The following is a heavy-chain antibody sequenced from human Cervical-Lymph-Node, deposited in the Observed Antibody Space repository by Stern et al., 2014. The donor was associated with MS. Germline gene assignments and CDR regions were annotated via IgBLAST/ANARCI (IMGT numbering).Heavy chain of an antibody. CDR1: GGSVSSTNW. J-gene: IGHJ2*01. CDR2: IYHSGAS. Sequence: QVQLQESGPGLVKPSGTLSLTCAVSGGSVSSTNWWSWVRQSPGKGLEWIGNIYHSGASNYRPSLRSLVSISLDTSKNHLSPHLTSVTAADTAVYYCARERQQYCNSEGCSYWYFDLWGRGTLVTVSS. CDR3: ARERQQYCNSEGCSYWYFDL. V-gene: IGHV4-4*02. D-gene: IGHD2/OR15-2a*01.